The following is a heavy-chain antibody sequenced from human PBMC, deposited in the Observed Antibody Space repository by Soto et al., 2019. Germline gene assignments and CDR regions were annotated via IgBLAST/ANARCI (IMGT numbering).Heavy chain of an antibody. CDR2: ISGSGTTE. D-gene: IGHD2-2*01. Sequence: VGSLRLSCAASGFTFSQYYMTWIRQGPGKGLEWVSSISGSGTTEYYAGSVKGRFTVSRDNANNSVHLQMDTLRAEDSALYLCVRQTRGRHDVFDVWGRGTMVTVSS. V-gene: IGHV3-11*01. CDR3: VRQTRGRHDVFDV. J-gene: IGHJ3*01. CDR1: GFTFSQYY.